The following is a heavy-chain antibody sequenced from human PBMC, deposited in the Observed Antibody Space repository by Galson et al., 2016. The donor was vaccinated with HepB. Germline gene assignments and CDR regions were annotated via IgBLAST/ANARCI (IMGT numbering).Heavy chain of an antibody. D-gene: IGHD3-3*01. CDR1: GFSFTNYG. CDR2: LWSDGNNK. V-gene: IGHV3-33*01. Sequence: SLRLSCAVSGFSFTNYGVHWVRQAPGKGLEWVAVLWSDGNNKYYADPVKGRFTISRDNSKSTLYLEMNSLRAEDTAVYYCARDFGQSTWLYIFDYWGQGTLVTVSS. J-gene: IGHJ4*02. CDR3: ARDFGQSTWLYIFDY.